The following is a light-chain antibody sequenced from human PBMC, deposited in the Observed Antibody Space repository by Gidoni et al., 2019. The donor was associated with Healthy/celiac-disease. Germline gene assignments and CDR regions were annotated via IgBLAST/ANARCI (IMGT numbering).Light chain of an antibody. CDR3: QQYNNWPQT. J-gene: IGKJ1*01. V-gene: IGKV3-15*01. CDR2: GAS. CDR1: QSVSST. Sequence: EIVMTQSPATLSVSPGERATLSCRASQSVSSTLAWYQQKPGQAPRLRIYGASTRATGIPASFSGSGSGTEFTLTISSLQSEDFAVYDCQQYNNWPQTFGQGTKVEIK.